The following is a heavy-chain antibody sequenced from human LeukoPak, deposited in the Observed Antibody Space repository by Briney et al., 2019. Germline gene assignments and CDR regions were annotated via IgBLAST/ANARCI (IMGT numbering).Heavy chain of an antibody. V-gene: IGHV4-34*01. CDR3: ARRSKRYFDWLSGRNAFDI. CDR2: INHSGST. D-gene: IGHD3-9*01. Sequence: SETLSLTCAVYGGSFSGYYWSWIRQPPGKGLEWIGEINHSGSTNYYPSLKSRVTISVDTSKNQFSLKLSSVTAADTAVYYCARRSKRYFDWLSGRNAFDIWGQGTMVTVSS. J-gene: IGHJ3*02. CDR1: GGSFSGYY.